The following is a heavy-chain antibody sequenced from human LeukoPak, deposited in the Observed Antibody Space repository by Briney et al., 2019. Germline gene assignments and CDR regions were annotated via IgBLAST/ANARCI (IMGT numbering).Heavy chain of an antibody. CDR3: ARGAVMVRGVISPAFDI. CDR1: GYTFTSYG. V-gene: IGHV1-18*01. J-gene: IGHJ3*02. D-gene: IGHD3-10*01. Sequence: ASVKVSCKASGYTFTSYGISWVRQAPGQGLEWMGWISAYNGNTNYAQKLQGRVTMTTDTSTSTAYMELRSLRSDDTAVYYCARGAVMVRGVISPAFDIWGQGTMVTVSS. CDR2: ISAYNGNT.